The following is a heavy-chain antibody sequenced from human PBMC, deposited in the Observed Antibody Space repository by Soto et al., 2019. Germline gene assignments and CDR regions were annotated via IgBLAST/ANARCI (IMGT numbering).Heavy chain of an antibody. CDR2: MTPNSGTP. Sequence: QVQLVQSGAEVKKPGASVKVSCKASGYTFTSYDFNWVRQAPGQGLEWMGGMTPNSGTPGYAQKFQGRVTMTRNTXISTAYMELSSLRSEDTAVYYCAREGSSWCNGFDYWGQGTLVTVSS. D-gene: IGHD6-13*01. CDR1: GYTFTSYD. CDR3: AREGSSWCNGFDY. V-gene: IGHV1-8*01. J-gene: IGHJ4*02.